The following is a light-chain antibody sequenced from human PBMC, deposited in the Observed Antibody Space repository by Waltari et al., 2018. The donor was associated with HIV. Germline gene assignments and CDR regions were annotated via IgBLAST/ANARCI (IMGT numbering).Light chain of an antibody. CDR1: QNVNNN. V-gene: IGKV3-15*01. J-gene: IGKJ2*01. CDR3: QQYNNLYT. CDR2: GAS. Sequence: DIVMTQFPATLSVSPGERATLSCRASQNVNNNLAWYQQKPGQAPRLLISGASTRATGIPAMFSGSGSGTAFTLTISSLQSEDFAVYYCQQYNNLYTFGQGTKLEIK.